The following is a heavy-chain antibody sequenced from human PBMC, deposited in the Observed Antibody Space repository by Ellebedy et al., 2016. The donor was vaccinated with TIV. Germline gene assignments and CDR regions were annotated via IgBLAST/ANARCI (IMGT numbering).Heavy chain of an antibody. CDR3: ARGVILRTTSRWFHL. Sequence: PGGSLRLSCAASGFTFSSYWMHWVRQAPGKGMVWVSRINSDGSSTSYADSVKGRFTISRDNAKNTLYLQMNSLRAEDTAVYYCARGVILRTTSRWFHLWGRGTLVTVSS. V-gene: IGHV3-74*01. D-gene: IGHD4-17*01. CDR1: GFTFSSYW. CDR2: INSDGSST. J-gene: IGHJ2*01.